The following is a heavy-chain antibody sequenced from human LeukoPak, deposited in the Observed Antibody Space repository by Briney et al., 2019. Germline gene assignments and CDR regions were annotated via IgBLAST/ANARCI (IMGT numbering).Heavy chain of an antibody. V-gene: IGHV3-23*01. Sequence: PGGSLRLSCAASGFTFTTDAMSWVRQAPGKGLEWVSSISGSGTTTYYADSVKGRFTISRDNSNDTLYLQMNSLRAEDTAIYYCARDKYWAAAALENWGQGTLVAVSS. CDR1: GFTFTTDA. CDR2: ISGSGTTT. J-gene: IGHJ4*02. CDR3: ARDKYWAAAALEN. D-gene: IGHD6-13*01.